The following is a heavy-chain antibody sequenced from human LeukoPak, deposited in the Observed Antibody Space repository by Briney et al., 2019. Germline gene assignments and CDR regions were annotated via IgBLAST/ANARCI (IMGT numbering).Heavy chain of an antibody. D-gene: IGHD2-15*01. V-gene: IGHV1-69*06. Sequence: GASVKVSCKASGGTFSSHAIGWVRQAPGQGLEWMGGIIPLFGTANYAQKFQGRVTITADKSTSTASMELSSLRSEDTAVYYCASTCGSCFYYYMDVWGKGTTVTVSS. CDR3: ASTCGSCFYYYMDV. J-gene: IGHJ6*03. CDR2: IIPLFGTA. CDR1: GGTFSSHA.